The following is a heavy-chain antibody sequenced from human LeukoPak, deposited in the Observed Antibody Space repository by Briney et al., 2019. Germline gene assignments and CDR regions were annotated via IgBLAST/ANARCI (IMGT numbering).Heavy chain of an antibody. D-gene: IGHD5-12*01. CDR3: ARNSRYSGYDFDC. CDR2: IHYTGNT. V-gene: IGHV4-31*03. CDR1: GDSISSSGHY. Sequence: SETLSLTCTVSGDSISSSGHYWGWVRQHPGKGLEWIVYIHYTGNTYYNPSLKSRVAISVDTSKNRFSLSLSSVTAADTAVYYCARNSRYSGYDFDCWGQGTLVTVSS. J-gene: IGHJ4*02.